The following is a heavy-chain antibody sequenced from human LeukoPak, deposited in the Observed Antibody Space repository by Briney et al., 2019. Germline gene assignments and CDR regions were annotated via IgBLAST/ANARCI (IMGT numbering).Heavy chain of an antibody. V-gene: IGHV4-39*01. CDR1: GDSISTSNSY. CDR2: IYYSGNT. CDR3: ARRSGSWYYGSGMRWFDP. Sequence: PSETLSLTCTVSGDSISTSNSYWGWIRQPPGKGLEWIGSIYYSGNTYYNASLKSRVTISVDTSKNQFSLKLSSVTAADTAVYYCARRSGSWYYGSGMRWFDPWGQGTLVTVSS. J-gene: IGHJ5*02. D-gene: IGHD3-10*01.